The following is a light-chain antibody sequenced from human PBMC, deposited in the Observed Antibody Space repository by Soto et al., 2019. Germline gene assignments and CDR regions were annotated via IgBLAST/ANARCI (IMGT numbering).Light chain of an antibody. V-gene: IGLV2-23*02. CDR1: NSDVGSYNL. Sequence: HSALAQPASVSGSPRQSITISCTGTNSDVGSYNLVSWFQQDPCKAPKLVIYEVTKRPSGVSYRFSGSKSGNTASLTISGLQAEDEADYYCFSYAGDSVYVFGTGTKVTVL. J-gene: IGLJ1*01. CDR2: EVT. CDR3: FSYAGDSVYV.